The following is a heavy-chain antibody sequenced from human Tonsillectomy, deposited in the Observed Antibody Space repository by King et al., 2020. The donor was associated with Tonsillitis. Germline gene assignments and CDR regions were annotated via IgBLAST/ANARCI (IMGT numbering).Heavy chain of an antibody. CDR1: GGSISSFY. D-gene: IGHD5-12*01. V-gene: IGHV4-59*01. J-gene: IGHJ4*02. Sequence: VQLQESGPGLVKPSETLSLTCTVSGGSISSFYWNWIRQPPGKGLEWIGYIYFSGSATYNPPLKSRVTISVDTSKNQFSLRLSSVTAADTAVYYCARGVVATIFDYWGQGTLVTVSS. CDR3: ARGVVATIFDY. CDR2: IYFSGSA.